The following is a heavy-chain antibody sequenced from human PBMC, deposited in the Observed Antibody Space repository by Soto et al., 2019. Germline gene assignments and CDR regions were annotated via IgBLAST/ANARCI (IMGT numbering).Heavy chain of an antibody. J-gene: IGHJ6*02. CDR1: GGSISSSNW. D-gene: IGHD2-15*01. CDR3: ARAVVAAELSYGMDV. Sequence: QVQLQESGPGLVKPSGTLSLTCAVSGGSISSSNWWSWVRQPPGKGLEWIGEIYHSGSTNYNPSLKSRVTISVGKSKNQFSLKLSSVTAADTAVYYCARAVVAAELSYGMDVWGQGTTVTVSS. CDR2: IYHSGST. V-gene: IGHV4-4*02.